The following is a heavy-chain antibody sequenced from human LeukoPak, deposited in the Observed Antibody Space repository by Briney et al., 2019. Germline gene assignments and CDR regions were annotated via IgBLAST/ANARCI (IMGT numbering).Heavy chain of an antibody. CDR2: INAYNGNT. Sequence: SVKVSCKASGGTFISYAISWVRQAPGQGGEGMGWINAYNGNTDYEQRVQGRVTMTTDTSTSTAYMELRSLRSDDTAVYYCARDRHIAAAVYYYYMDVWGKGTPVTVSS. CDR3: ARDRHIAAAVYYYYMDV. D-gene: IGHD6-13*01. V-gene: IGHV1-18*01. CDR1: GGTFISYA. J-gene: IGHJ6*03.